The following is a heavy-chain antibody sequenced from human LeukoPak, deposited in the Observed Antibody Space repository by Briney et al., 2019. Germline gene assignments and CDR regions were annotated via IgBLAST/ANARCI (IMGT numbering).Heavy chain of an antibody. Sequence: PGGSLRLSCAASGLTDDSNDMSWVRQAPGKRLEWVSILYSGGRTYYGDSVEGRFTISRDNSRNTLFLQMNSLRAEDTAMYYCTKSGPPDPYWGQGTMVTVSS. CDR3: TKSGPPDPY. CDR2: LYSGGRT. V-gene: IGHV3-53*01. D-gene: IGHD1-14*01. J-gene: IGHJ3*01. CDR1: GLTDDSND.